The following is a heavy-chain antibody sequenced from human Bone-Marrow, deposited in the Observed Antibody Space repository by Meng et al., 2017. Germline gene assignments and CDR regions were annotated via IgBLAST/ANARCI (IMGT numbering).Heavy chain of an antibody. J-gene: IGHJ3*02. CDR2: IETKYSSYPT. D-gene: IGHD6-19*01. Sequence: EVQLVQAGGDLGQPWRSLKLSRVVSGVSLSGSHIHWVRQTSEKGLEWIGRIETKYSSYPTSYAASVRGRFTISRDDSTNTAYLQMNSLKPEDTALYYCTIYTSGHIWGQGTMVTVSS. CDR1: GVSLSGSH. CDR3: TIYTSGHI. V-gene: IGHV3-73*02.